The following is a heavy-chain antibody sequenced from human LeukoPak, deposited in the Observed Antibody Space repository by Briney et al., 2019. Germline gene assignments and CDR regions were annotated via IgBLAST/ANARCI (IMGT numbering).Heavy chain of an antibody. V-gene: IGHV3-30*18. J-gene: IGHJ6*02. CDR2: ISYDGSNK. CDR1: GFTFTSYG. Sequence: GRSLRLSCAASGFTFTSYGMHWVRQAPRKGMEWVAVISYDGSNKYYAESVKGRFTISRDNSKNTLYLQMNSLRAEDTAVYYCAKDRSYGYPAHYYYGMDVWGQGTTVTVSS. CDR3: AKDRSYGYPAHYYYGMDV. D-gene: IGHD5-18*01.